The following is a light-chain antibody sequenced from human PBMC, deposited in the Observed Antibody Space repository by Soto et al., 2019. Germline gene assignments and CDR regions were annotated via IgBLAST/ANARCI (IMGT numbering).Light chain of an antibody. V-gene: IGLV2-14*01. CDR1: SSDVGAYNF. J-gene: IGLJ1*01. CDR3: SSYTSSSTYV. Sequence: QSVLTQPASVSGSPGQSIAISCTGTSSDVGAYNFVSWYQQHPGKAPKLMIYDVTNRPSGVSDRFSGSKSGNTASLTISGLQAEDEADYYCSSYTSSSTYVFGTGIKLTVL. CDR2: DVT.